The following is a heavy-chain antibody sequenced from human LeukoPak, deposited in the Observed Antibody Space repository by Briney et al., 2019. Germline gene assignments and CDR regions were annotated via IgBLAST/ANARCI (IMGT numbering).Heavy chain of an antibody. CDR3: AKDKEAYSSSWYALDY. D-gene: IGHD6-13*01. Sequence: PGGSLRLSCAASGFTFDDYTMHWVRQAPGKGLEWVSLISWDGGSTYYADSAKGRFTISRDNGKNSLYLQMNSLRTEDTALYYCAKDKEAYSSSWYALDYWGQGTLVTVSS. V-gene: IGHV3-43*01. CDR2: ISWDGGST. J-gene: IGHJ4*02. CDR1: GFTFDDYT.